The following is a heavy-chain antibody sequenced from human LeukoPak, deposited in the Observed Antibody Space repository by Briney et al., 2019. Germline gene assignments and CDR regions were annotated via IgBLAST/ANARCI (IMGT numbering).Heavy chain of an antibody. J-gene: IGHJ4*02. V-gene: IGHV3-33*01. CDR3: ARGFYSSSYVDY. CDR2: IWYDGSNK. D-gene: IGHD6-13*01. CDR1: GFTLSSYG. Sequence: GGSLRLSCAASGFTLSSYGMHWVRQAPGKGLEWVAVIWYDGSNKYYADSVKGRFTISRDNSKNTLFLQMNSLRAEDTAVYYCARGFYSSSYVDYWGQGTLVTVSS.